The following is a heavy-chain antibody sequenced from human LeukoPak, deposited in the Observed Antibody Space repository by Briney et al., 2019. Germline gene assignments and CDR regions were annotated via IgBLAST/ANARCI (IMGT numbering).Heavy chain of an antibody. Sequence: PGGPLRLSCAASGFTFSKFRMLWVRQAPGKGLERWVVILYDGINKYYADSEKGRFTISRDNSKNTLYLQMNSLRAEDTAVYYCANGYYYGSGSYYKESFDIWGQGTMVTVSS. J-gene: IGHJ3*02. V-gene: IGHV3-30*18. CDR2: ILYDGINK. D-gene: IGHD3-10*01. CDR1: GFTFSKFR. CDR3: ANGYYYGSGSYYKESFDI.